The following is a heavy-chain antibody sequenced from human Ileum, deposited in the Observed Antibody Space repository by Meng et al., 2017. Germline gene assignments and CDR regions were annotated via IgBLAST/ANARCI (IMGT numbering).Heavy chain of an antibody. V-gene: IGHV4-34*01. CDR3: ARGGHDSSGYYSFDY. Sequence: QVTRLQWGSGLLKPSETLSLTCAVYGGSFSGYYWSWIRQPPGKGLEWIGEINHSGSTNYNPSLKSRVTISVDTSKNQFSLKLSSVTAADTAVYYCARGGHDSSGYYSFDYWGQGTLVTVSS. CDR1: GGSFSGYY. J-gene: IGHJ4*02. CDR2: INHSGST. D-gene: IGHD3-22*01.